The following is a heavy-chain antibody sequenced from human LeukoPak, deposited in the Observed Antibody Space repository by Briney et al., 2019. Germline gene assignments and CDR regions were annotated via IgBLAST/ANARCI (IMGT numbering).Heavy chain of an antibody. CDR1: GGSISSNTYY. CDR3: ARHVPSIDAFGI. V-gene: IGHV4-39*01. CDR2: IYYSGST. J-gene: IGHJ3*02. Sequence: PSETLSLTCTVSGGSISSNTYYWDWIRQPPGEGLEWIGSIYYSGSTYYNPSLKSRVTMSVDMSENQFSLRLSSVTAADTAVFYCARHVPSIDAFGIWGQGTMVTVSS.